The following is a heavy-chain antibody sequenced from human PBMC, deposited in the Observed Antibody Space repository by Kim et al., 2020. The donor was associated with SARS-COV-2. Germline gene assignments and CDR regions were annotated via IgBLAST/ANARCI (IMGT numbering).Heavy chain of an antibody. CDR1: GYTFTSYG. Sequence: ASVKVSCKASGYTFTSYGISWVRQAPGQGLEWMGWISAYNGNTNYAQKLQGRVTMTTDTSTSTAYMELRSLRSDDTAVYYCARDQYEAALREADFDYWGQGTLVTVSS. CDR2: ISAYNGNT. V-gene: IGHV1-18*04. CDR3: ARDQYEAALREADFDY. D-gene: IGHD2-2*01. J-gene: IGHJ4*02.